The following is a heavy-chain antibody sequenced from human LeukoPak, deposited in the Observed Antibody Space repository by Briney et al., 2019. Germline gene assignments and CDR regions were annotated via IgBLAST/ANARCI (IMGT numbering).Heavy chain of an antibody. CDR3: AKGNGYGFDY. CDR2: ISYDGSNK. J-gene: IGHJ4*02. V-gene: IGHV3-30-3*01. D-gene: IGHD4-17*01. Sequence: GGSLRLSCAASGFTFSSYAMHWVRQAPGKGLEWVAVISYDGSNKYYADSVKGRFTISRDNSKNTLYLQMNSLRAEDTALYYCAKGNGYGFDYWGQGTLVTVSS. CDR1: GFTFSSYA.